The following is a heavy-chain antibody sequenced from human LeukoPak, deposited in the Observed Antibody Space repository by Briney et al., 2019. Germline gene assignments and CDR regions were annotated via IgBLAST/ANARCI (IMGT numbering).Heavy chain of an antibody. CDR1: GYSISSGYY. CDR2: IYHSAST. Sequence: SETLSLTCTVSGYSISSGYYWGWIRQPPGTGLEWIGSIYHSASTYYNPSLKSRVTISVDTSKNQFSLKLSSVTAADTAVYYCAREPGIAAAGTFRAWFDPWGQGTLVTVSS. V-gene: IGHV4-38-2*02. CDR3: AREPGIAAAGTFRAWFDP. J-gene: IGHJ5*02. D-gene: IGHD6-13*01.